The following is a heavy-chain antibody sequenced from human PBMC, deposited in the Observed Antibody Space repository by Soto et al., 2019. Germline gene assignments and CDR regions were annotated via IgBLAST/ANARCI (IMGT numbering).Heavy chain of an antibody. Sequence: QVQLVQSGAEVKKPGASVNVSCKASGYTFTVYYMHWVRQALGQGLEGMGWINHKSGGTMYPQKFQGRVTMTWDTSISTADMALTRLRADETAVHYCARHLAKGGGSAGFDYWGQGTLVAGSS. J-gene: IGHJ4*02. D-gene: IGHD1-26*01. CDR3: ARHLAKGGGSAGFDY. CDR2: INHKSGGT. V-gene: IGHV1-2*02. CDR1: GYTFTVYY.